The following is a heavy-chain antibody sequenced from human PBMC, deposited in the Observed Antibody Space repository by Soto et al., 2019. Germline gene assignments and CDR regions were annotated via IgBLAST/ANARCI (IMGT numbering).Heavy chain of an antibody. J-gene: IGHJ6*02. V-gene: IGHV3-53*01. CDR2: IYNDGTT. CDR1: GLSVRNNY. Sequence: GGSLRLSCTASGLSVRNNYMSWVRQATGMGLEWVSVIYNDGTTYYADSVKGRFTISRDTSKNTLSLQMDSLRAEDTAVYYCVRPLPSGRNYGMDAWGQGTTVTVS. CDR3: VRPLPSGRNYGMDA. D-gene: IGHD3-10*01.